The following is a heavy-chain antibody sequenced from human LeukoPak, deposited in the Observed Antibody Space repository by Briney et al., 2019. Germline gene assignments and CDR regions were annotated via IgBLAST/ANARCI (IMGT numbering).Heavy chain of an antibody. CDR2: ISAYNGNT. Sequence: GASVKVSCKASGYTFTSYGISWVRQAPGQGLEWMGWISAYNGNTNYAQKLQGRVTMTTDTSTSTAYMELRSLRSDDAAVYYCARVRGHVFHRSGWSYYFDYWGQGTLVTVSS. J-gene: IGHJ4*02. CDR3: ARVRGHVFHRSGWSYYFDY. D-gene: IGHD6-19*01. CDR1: GYTFTSYG. V-gene: IGHV1-18*01.